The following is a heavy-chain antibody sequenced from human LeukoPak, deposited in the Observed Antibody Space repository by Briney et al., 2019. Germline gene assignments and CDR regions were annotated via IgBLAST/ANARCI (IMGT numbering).Heavy chain of an antibody. J-gene: IGHJ4*02. CDR1: GYTFTSYY. CDR3: ARVLAAALDY. Sequence: ASVKVSCKASGYTFTSYYMHWVRQAPGQGLEWMGRINPNSGGTDYAPKFQGRVTMTRDTSISTAFMELSSLRSDDTAVYYCARVLAAALDYWGQGTLVTVSS. D-gene: IGHD6-13*01. V-gene: IGHV1-2*06. CDR2: INPNSGGT.